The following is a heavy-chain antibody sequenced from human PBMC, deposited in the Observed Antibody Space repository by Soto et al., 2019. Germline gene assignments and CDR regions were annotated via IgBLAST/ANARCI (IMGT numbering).Heavy chain of an antibody. CDR1: GGSISSYY. V-gene: IGHV4-59*01. Sequence: SETLSLTCTVSGGSISSYYWSWIRQPPGKGLEWIGYIYYSGSTNYNPSLKSRVTISVDTSKNQFSLKLSSVTAADTAVYYCARWTATFRVFDYWGQGTLVTVSS. CDR3: ARWTATFRVFDY. J-gene: IGHJ4*02. CDR2: IYYSGST. D-gene: IGHD5-12*01.